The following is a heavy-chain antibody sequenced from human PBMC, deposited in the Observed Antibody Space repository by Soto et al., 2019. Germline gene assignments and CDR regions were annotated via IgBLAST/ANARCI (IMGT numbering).Heavy chain of an antibody. J-gene: IGHJ4*02. D-gene: IGHD2-21*02. Sequence: ASVKVSCKASGYTFTGYAMHWVRQAPGQRLEWMGWINAGNGNTKYSQKFQGRVTITRDTSASTAFMELSSLRSEDTAVYYCARSIVVVTALDYWGQGTLVTVSS. V-gene: IGHV1-3*01. CDR3: ARSIVVVTALDY. CDR2: INAGNGNT. CDR1: GYTFTGYA.